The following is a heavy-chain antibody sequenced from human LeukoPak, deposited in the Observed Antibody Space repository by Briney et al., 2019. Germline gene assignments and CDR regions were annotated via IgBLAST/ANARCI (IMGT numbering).Heavy chain of an antibody. CDR2: ISYSGNT. J-gene: IGHJ3*02. CDR3: ARVWRIAVAAPDAFDI. CDR1: GGSISSGDYY. Sequence: PSETLSLTCTVSGGSISSGDYYWSWIRQPPGKGLEWIGYISYSGNTYYNPSLKSRITISVDTSKNLFSLKLSSVTAADTAVYYCARVWRIAVAAPDAFDIWGQGTMVTVSS. V-gene: IGHV4-30-4*08. D-gene: IGHD6-19*01.